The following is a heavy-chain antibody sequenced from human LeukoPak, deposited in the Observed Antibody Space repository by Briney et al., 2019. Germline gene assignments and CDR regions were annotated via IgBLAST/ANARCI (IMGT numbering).Heavy chain of an antibody. V-gene: IGHV3-48*01. CDR3: ARWFCSRTTCYYDF. D-gene: IGHD1-14*01. J-gene: IGHJ4*02. CDR1: GFTFSSYS. CDR2: ISSNSGTI. Sequence: GGSLRLSCAASGFTFSSYSMNWVRQAPGKGLEWVSYISSNSGTIYYADSVRGRFTISRDSSKNTLYLEMQSLRAEDTAVYYCARWFCSRTTCYYDFWGQGTLVTVSS.